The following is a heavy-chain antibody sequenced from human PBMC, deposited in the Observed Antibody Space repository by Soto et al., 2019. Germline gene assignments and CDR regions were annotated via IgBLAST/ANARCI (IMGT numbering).Heavy chain of an antibody. CDR3: ARAETSGILYFDY. D-gene: IGHD6-13*01. J-gene: IGHJ4*02. Sequence: SETLSLTCTVTGDSVNSYYWSWMRQPPGKGLECMGYVYYSGSTNYNPSLKSRVTISVDTSKNQISLRLKSVTAADTAVYYCARAETSGILYFDYWGQGSLVTVSS. CDR2: VYYSGST. V-gene: IGHV4-59*02. CDR1: GDSVNSYY.